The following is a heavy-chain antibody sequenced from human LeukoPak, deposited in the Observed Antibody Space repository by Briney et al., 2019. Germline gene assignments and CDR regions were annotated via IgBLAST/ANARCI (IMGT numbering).Heavy chain of an antibody. CDR1: GFTFCSYE. Sequence: PVGSLRLSSAASGFTFCSYEMDWVRQAPREGLEWVSYISSSGSTIYYADSAKGRLTISRDNSNNTLYLQMNSLRAEDTAVYYCARLNLGYGYFVEATKRDYWGQGTPVTVSS. CDR3: ARLNLGYGYFVEATKRDY. D-gene: IGHD5-18*01. V-gene: IGHV3-48*03. J-gene: IGHJ4*02. CDR2: ISSSGSTI.